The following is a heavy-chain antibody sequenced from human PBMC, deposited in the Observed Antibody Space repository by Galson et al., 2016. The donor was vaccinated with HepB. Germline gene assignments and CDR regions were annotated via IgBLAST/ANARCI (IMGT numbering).Heavy chain of an antibody. CDR3: AKNDILAGYSAFDY. Sequence: SLRLSCAASGITITNAWMSWVRQAPGKGLEWVGRIKSKTDGGRTDYAAPVKGRFTISRDDSKNTLSLQMNSLRAEDTAVYYCAKNDILAGYSAFDYWGQGTLVTVSS. V-gene: IGHV3-15*01. J-gene: IGHJ4*02. D-gene: IGHD3-9*01. CDR1: GITITNAW. CDR2: IKSKTDGGRT.